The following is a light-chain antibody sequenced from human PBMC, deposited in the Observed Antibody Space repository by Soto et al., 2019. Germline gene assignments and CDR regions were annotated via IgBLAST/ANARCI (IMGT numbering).Light chain of an antibody. CDR2: GAS. Sequence: EIVLTQSPGTLSLSPGERATLSCRASQTVGNNYVAWYQQIRGQTPRLLIYGASSRATGIPDRISGSGSGTDFTLTISRLEPEDFAVYYCQQYASSPLTFGGGTKVEIK. V-gene: IGKV3-20*01. J-gene: IGKJ4*01. CDR3: QQYASSPLT. CDR1: QTVGNNY.